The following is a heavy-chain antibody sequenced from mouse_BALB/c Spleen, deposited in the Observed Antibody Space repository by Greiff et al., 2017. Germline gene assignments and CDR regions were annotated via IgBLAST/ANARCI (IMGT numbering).Heavy chain of an antibody. J-gene: IGHJ4*01. CDR1: GFTFSSFG. V-gene: IGHV5-17*02. Sequence: VNLVESGGGLVQPGGSRKLSCAASGFTFSSFGMHWVRQAPEKGLEWVAYISSGSSTIYYADTVKGRFTISRDNPKNTLFLQMTSLRSEDTAMYYCARRKGGFSLREDMDYWGQGTSVTVSS. CDR2: ISSGSSTI. CDR3: ARRKGGFSLREDMDY.